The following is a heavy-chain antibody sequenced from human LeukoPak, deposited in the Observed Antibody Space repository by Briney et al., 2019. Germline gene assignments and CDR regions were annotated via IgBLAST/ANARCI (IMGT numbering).Heavy chain of an antibody. Sequence: PGGSLRLSCAASGFTFSSLWMHWVRQAPGKGLEWVALISYDGVNKYYADSVKGRFTISRDNSKNTLYLRMNSLRVEDTALYYCAKLRELVTYYYYYGLDVWGQGTTVTVSS. CDR2: ISYDGVNK. D-gene: IGHD1-1*01. V-gene: IGHV3-30*18. J-gene: IGHJ6*02. CDR3: AKLRELVTYYYYYGLDV. CDR1: GFTFSSLW.